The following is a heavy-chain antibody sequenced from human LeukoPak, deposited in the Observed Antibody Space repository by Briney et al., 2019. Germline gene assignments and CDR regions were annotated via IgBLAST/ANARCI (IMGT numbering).Heavy chain of an antibody. CDR1: GGSFSGYY. D-gene: IGHD6-6*01. CDR3: ARAAPRLSDAFDI. Sequence: PSETLSLTCAVYGGSFSGYYWSWIRQPPGKGLEWIGEINHSGSTNYNPSLKSRVTISVDTSKNQFSLKLSSVTAADTAVYYCARAAPRLSDAFDIWGQGTMVTVSS. J-gene: IGHJ3*02. CDR2: INHSGST. V-gene: IGHV4-34*01.